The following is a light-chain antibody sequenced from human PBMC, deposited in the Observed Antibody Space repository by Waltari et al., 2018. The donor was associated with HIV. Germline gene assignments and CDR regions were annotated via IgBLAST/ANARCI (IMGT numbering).Light chain of an antibody. CDR3: SSYTSTSTLL. CDR1: SRDIGSYHY. CDR2: DAN. V-gene: IGLV2-14*01. J-gene: IGLJ3*02. Sequence: QSALTQPASVSGSLGQSITISCIGTSRDIGSYHYFSWYQHHPDKAPTLVIYDANARPSGVPFRFSGSKSGNTASLTISGLQAEDEADYYCSSYTSTSTLLFGGGTKVTVL.